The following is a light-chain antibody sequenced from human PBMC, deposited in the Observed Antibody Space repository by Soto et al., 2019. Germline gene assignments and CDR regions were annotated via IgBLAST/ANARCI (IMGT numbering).Light chain of an antibody. CDR1: SSDVGSYNL. J-gene: IGLJ3*02. CDR2: EGS. V-gene: IGLV2-23*03. CDR3: CSYAGSSTFE. Sequence: QSALTQPASVSGSPGQSITISCTGTSSDVGSYNLVSWYQQHPGKAPKLMIYEGSKRPSGVSNRFSGSKSGNTASLTISGLQAEGEADYYCCSYAGSSTFEFGGGTKLTVL.